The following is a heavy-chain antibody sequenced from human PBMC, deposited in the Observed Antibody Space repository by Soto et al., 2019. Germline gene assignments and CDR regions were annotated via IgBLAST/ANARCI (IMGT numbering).Heavy chain of an antibody. CDR2: INHSGST. D-gene: IGHD3-3*01. V-gene: IGHV4-34*01. CDR3: ARALTIFGVVISTYYYYGMDV. J-gene: IGHJ6*02. CDR1: GGSFSGYY. Sequence: PSDTLSLTCAVYGGSFSGYYWSWIRQPPGKGLEWIGEINHSGSTNYNPSLKSRVTISVDTSKNQFSLKLSSVTAADTAVYYCARALTIFGVVISTYYYYGMDVWGQGTTVT.